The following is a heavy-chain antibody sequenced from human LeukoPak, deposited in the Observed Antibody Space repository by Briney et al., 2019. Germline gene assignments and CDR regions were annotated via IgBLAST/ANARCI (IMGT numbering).Heavy chain of an antibody. CDR3: ARVGAMYYYGSEPHWFDP. J-gene: IGHJ5*02. CDR2: IYYSGST. D-gene: IGHD3-10*01. CDR1: GGSISSYY. Sequence: SETQSLTCTVSGGSISSYYWSWIRQPPGKGLEWIGYIYYSGSTNYNPSLKSRVTISVDTSKNQFSLKLSSVTAADTAVYYCARVGAMYYYGSEPHWFDPWGQGTLVTVSS. V-gene: IGHV4-59*01.